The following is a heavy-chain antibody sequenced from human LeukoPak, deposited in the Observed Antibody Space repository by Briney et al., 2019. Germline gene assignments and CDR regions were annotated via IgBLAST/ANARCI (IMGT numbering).Heavy chain of an antibody. J-gene: IGHJ4*02. V-gene: IGHV4-4*07. Sequence: SETLSLTCAVSGGSISSYYWSWIRQPAGKGLEWIGRIYTSRTTNYNPSLKSRVTMSVDTSKNQFSLNLNSVTAADTAVYYCARTSPRAATFDYWGQGTLVTVSS. CDR2: IYTSRTT. CDR1: GGSISSYY. CDR3: ARTSPRAATFDY. D-gene: IGHD2-15*01.